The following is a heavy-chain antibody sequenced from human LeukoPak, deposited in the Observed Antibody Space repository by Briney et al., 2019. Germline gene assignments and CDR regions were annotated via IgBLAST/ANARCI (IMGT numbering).Heavy chain of an antibody. D-gene: IGHD3-22*01. Sequence: PGGSLRLSCAASGFTFSSYAMNWVRQAPGKGLEWVSAISGSGGSTHFADSVKGRFTISRDNSKNTLYLQMNSLRAEDTAVYYCAKDSFLGWNYYDSSGDLSGYWGQGTLVTVSS. CDR3: AKDSFLGWNYYDSSGDLSGY. J-gene: IGHJ4*02. CDR2: ISGSGGST. CDR1: GFTFSSYA. V-gene: IGHV3-23*01.